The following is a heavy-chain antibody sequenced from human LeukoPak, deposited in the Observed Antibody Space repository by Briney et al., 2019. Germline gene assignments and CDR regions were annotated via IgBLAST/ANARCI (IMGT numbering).Heavy chain of an antibody. J-gene: IGHJ4*02. V-gene: IGHV4-39*02. Sequence: PSETLSLTCTVSGGSISSSNYYWGWIRQPPRKWLEWIGSGYYSGNTYYSPSFKSRVTISVDTSKNRFSLRLSSVTAADTAIYYCAREEQLVGRGIYWGQGALVTVSS. CDR1: GGSISSSNYY. D-gene: IGHD6-6*01. CDR3: AREEQLVGRGIY. CDR2: GYYSGNT.